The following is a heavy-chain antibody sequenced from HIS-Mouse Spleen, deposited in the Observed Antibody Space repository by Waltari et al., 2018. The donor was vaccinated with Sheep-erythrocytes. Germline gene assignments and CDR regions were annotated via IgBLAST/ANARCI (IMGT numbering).Heavy chain of an antibody. J-gene: IGHJ3*02. CDR1: GFTFSSYD. CDR3: ARANSGSYDDAFDI. Sequence: EVQLVESGGGLVQPGGSLRLSCAASGFTFSSYDMHWVRQATGKGLGGGSSIGTAGDTYYPGSVKGRFTSSRENAKNSLYLQMNSLRAGDTAVYYCARANSGSYDDAFDIWGQGTMVTVSS. V-gene: IGHV3-13*01. D-gene: IGHD1-26*01. CDR2: IGTAGDT.